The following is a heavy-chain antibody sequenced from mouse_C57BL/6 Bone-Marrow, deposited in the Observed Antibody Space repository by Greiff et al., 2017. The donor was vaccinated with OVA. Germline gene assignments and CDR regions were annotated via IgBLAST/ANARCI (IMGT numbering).Heavy chain of an antibody. CDR1: GYTFTSYW. CDR2: IHPNSGST. J-gene: IGHJ4*01. CDR3: ASHYGGDYAMDY. D-gene: IGHD1-1*02. Sequence: VKVVESGAELVKPGASVKLSCKASGYTFTSYWMHWVKQRPGQGLEWIGMIHPNSGSTNYNEKFKSKATLTVDKSSSTAYMQLSSLTSEDSAVYYCASHYGGDYAMDYWGQGTSVTVSS. V-gene: IGHV1-64*01.